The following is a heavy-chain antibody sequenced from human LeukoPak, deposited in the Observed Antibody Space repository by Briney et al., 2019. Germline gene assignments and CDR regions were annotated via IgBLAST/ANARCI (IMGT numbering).Heavy chain of an antibody. J-gene: IGHJ3*02. CDR1: GYSFTSYW. D-gene: IGHD2-15*01. V-gene: IGHV5-51*01. CDR3: ARGYCSGGTCYRDAFEI. CDR2: IYPGDSDT. Sequence: GESLKISCKGSGYSFTSYWIGWVRQMPGKGLGWMGIIYPGDSDTRYSPSFQGQVTISADKSISTAYLQWSSLKASDTAMYYCARGYCSGGTCYRDAFEIWGQGTMVTVSS.